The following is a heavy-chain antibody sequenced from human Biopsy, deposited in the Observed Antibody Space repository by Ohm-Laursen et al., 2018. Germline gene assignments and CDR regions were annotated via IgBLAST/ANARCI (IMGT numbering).Heavy chain of an antibody. CDR2: ASYSGYT. V-gene: IGHV4-59*08. CDR1: DDSIRNFY. D-gene: IGHD3-3*01. J-gene: IGHJ3*01. CDR3: ARLGNFWNAEDGLDL. Sequence: TLSLTCTVSDDSIRNFYWTWIRQPPGQGLEWIGHASYSGYTNYNPSLKSRVTISVDTSTNHFSLNLRSVTAADTAVYSCARLGNFWNAEDGLDLWGLGTMVTVSS.